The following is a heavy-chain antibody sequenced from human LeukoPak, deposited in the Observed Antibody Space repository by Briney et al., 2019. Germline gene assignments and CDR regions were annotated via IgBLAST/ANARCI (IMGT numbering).Heavy chain of an antibody. V-gene: IGHV3-30*01. CDR3: TRDAYNFNDFDY. D-gene: IGHD5-24*01. Sequence: GRSLRLSCAVSEFTFSHFAMHWVRQAPGKGLEWAAVVSSHGNDGYYADSVKGRFTISRDNSKNTLYLQIDSLRAEDTAIYYCTRDAYNFNDFDYWGQGTLVTVSS. J-gene: IGHJ4*02. CDR1: EFTFSHFA. CDR2: VSSHGNDG.